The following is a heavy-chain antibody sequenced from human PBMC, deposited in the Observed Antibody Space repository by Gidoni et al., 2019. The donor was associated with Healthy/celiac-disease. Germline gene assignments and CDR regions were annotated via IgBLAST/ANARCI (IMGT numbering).Heavy chain of an antibody. V-gene: IGHV3-30*03. CDR3: ARGGGYDFYYYYYYGMDV. CDR2: ISYDGSNK. J-gene: IGHJ6*02. CDR1: AVTFSTST. Sequence: QVQLVQSGRGVVQPGRSLRLSCAASAVTFSTSTMPWVRQAPGRGLEWVAVISYDGSNKYYADSVKGRFTISRDNSKNTLYLQMNSLRAEDTAVYYCARGGGYDFYYYYYYGMDVWGQGTTVTVSS. D-gene: IGHD5-12*01.